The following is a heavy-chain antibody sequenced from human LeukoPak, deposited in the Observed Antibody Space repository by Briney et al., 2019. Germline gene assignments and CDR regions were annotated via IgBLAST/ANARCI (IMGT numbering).Heavy chain of an antibody. CDR2: INHSGST. Sequence: PSETLSLTCAVYGGSFSGYYWSWIRQPPGKGLEWIGEINHSGSTNYNSFLKSRVTISVDTSKNQFSLKVSSVTAADTAVYYCAREKMRRYSYGYAHWGQGTLVTVSS. D-gene: IGHD5-18*01. J-gene: IGHJ4*02. CDR1: GGSFSGYY. V-gene: IGHV4-34*01. CDR3: AREKMRRYSYGYAH.